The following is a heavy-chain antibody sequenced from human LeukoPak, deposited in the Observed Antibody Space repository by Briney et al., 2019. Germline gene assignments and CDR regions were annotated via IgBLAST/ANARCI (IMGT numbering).Heavy chain of an antibody. CDR2: ISAYNGDT. V-gene: IGHV1-18*01. CDR3: AKFRPYGDYMRNAFDI. CDR1: GYTFTNYG. J-gene: IGHJ3*02. D-gene: IGHD4-17*01. Sequence: ASVKVSCKTSGYTFTNYGVTWVRQAPGQGLEWVGWISAYNGDTKYAQNLQGRVTMTTDTPTSTGYMELRSLTSDDTAVYYCAKFRPYGDYMRNAFDIWGQGTMVTVSS.